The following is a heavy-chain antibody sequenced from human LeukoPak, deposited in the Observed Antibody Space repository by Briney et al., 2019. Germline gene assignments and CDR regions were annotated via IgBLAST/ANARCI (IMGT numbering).Heavy chain of an antibody. Sequence: GGSLRLSCAASGFTFSDYYMSWIRQAPGKGLEWVSYISSSGSTIYYADSVKGRFTISRDNAKNTLYLQMNSLRAEDTAVYFCASLTITRSRGDDAFDLWGQGTVVTVSS. CDR2: ISSSGSTI. CDR3: ASLTITRSRGDDAFDL. V-gene: IGHV3-11*04. CDR1: GFTFSDYY. D-gene: IGHD3-10*01. J-gene: IGHJ3*01.